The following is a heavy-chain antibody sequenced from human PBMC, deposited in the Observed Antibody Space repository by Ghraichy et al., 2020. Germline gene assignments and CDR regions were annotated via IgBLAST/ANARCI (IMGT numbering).Heavy chain of an antibody. CDR2: VYTGDSDT. J-gene: IGHJ4*02. CDR3: ARHGGPTDMLSPYDY. D-gene: IGHD2-15*01. Sequence: GESLNISCKVSGYNFNTHWIAWVRQMPGKGLEWMGIVYTGDSDTTDNPPFQGHVTISADKSINTIYLQWNSLKASDTAMYYCARHGGPTDMLSPYDYWGQGTLVTVS. CDR1: GYNFNTHW. V-gene: IGHV5-51*01.